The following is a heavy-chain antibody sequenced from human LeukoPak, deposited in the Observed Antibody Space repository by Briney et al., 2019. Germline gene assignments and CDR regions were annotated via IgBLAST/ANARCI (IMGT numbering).Heavy chain of an antibody. Sequence: GGSLRLSCAASGFIFSNAWMHCVRQAPGRGLEWGDRIKSKNSGRTTNYIAPVKGRLTISRDDTRNTLYQEMNSLKTEDTAVYYCVTDGELHPYYFTYWGQGTLVTVSS. CDR1: GFIFSNAW. D-gene: IGHD3-10*01. CDR2: IKSKNSGRTT. CDR3: VTDGELHPYYFTY. V-gene: IGHV3-15*01. J-gene: IGHJ4*02.